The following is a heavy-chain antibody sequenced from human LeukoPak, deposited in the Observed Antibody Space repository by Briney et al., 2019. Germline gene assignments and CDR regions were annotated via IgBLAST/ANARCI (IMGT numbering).Heavy chain of an antibody. J-gene: IGHJ4*02. CDR1: EYSFTSYW. D-gene: IGHD3-10*01. Sequence: GESLKISCKGSEYSFTSYWIGWVRQMPGKGLEWMGIIYPGDSDTRYSPSFQGQVTISADKSITTAYLQWSSLKASDTAMYYCARPHYYGSGSYKYYFDYWGQGTLVTVSS. CDR2: IYPGDSDT. V-gene: IGHV5-51*01. CDR3: ARPHYYGSGSYKYYFDY.